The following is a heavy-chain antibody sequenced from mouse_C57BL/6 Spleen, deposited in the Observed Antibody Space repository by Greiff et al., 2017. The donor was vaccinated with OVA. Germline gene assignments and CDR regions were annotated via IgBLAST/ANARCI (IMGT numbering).Heavy chain of an antibody. Sequence: QVQLLQPGAELVMPGASVKLSCTASGYTFTSYWMHWVKQRPGHGLEWIGEIDPSGSSTYYTQKFKGKSTLTVDNSSSTAYMQLSSLTSEDSAVYSCARWGCLADWGQGTLVTVSA. CDR1: GYTFTSYW. J-gene: IGHJ3*01. V-gene: IGHV1-69*01. CDR3: ARWGCLAD. CDR2: IDPSGSST.